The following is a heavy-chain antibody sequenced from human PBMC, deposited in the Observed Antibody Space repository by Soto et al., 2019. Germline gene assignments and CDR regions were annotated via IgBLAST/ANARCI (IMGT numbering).Heavy chain of an antibody. J-gene: IGHJ6*03. V-gene: IGHV1-18*01. CDR1: GYTFTSYG. D-gene: IGHD2-2*01. Sequence: ASVKVSCKASGYTFTSYGISWVRQAPGQGLEWMGWISACNGNTNYAQKQQGRVTMTTDTSTSTAYMKQRSLRSDDTAVYYCARDLWVVVPAASVKGGYYYYYMDVWGKGTTVTVSS. CDR3: ARDLWVVVPAASVKGGYYYYYMDV. CDR2: ISACNGNT.